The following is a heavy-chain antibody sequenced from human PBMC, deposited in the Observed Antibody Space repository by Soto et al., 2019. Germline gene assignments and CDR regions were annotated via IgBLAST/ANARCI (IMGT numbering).Heavy chain of an antibody. Sequence: GASVRVSCKASGYTFTTYGIIWVRQAPGQHLEWLGWISARNGDTNYAQGFPGRVTLTTDASTSTAYMELMTLTSDDTAVYFCARVQLFPNPAADFWGQGTLVTVSS. CDR2: ISARNGDT. D-gene: IGHD3-10*01. CDR3: ARVQLFPNPAADF. V-gene: IGHV1-18*04. J-gene: IGHJ4*02. CDR1: GYTFTTYG.